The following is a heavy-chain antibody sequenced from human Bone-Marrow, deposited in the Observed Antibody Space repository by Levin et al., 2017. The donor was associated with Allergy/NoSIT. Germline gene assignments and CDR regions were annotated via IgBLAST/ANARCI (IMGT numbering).Heavy chain of an antibody. Sequence: GESLKISCAASGFTFSSYIMNWVRQAPGKGLEWVSYISDSSSTIYYADSVKGRFTISRDNAKNSLYLQMNSLRAEDTAVYYCARASPNWNDRHYDYYGMDVWGQGTTVTVSS. CDR2: ISDSSSTI. J-gene: IGHJ6*02. V-gene: IGHV3-48*04. D-gene: IGHD1-1*01. CDR1: GFTFSSYI. CDR3: ARASPNWNDRHYDYYGMDV.